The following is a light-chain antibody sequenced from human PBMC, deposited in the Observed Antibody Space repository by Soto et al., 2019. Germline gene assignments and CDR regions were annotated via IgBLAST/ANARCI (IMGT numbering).Light chain of an antibody. CDR1: ESGLYSSDNKNY. V-gene: IGKV4-1*01. J-gene: IGKJ4*01. CDR3: QQYYTTALA. CDR2: WAS. Sequence: LDLCLRQVATINCKSSESGLYSSDNKNYLGWYQQKPGQAPKLLINWASIRESGIPDRFSGSGSGSDFTLTSSAVQAEHVTVYYYQQYYTTALAFAGGTKVDIK.